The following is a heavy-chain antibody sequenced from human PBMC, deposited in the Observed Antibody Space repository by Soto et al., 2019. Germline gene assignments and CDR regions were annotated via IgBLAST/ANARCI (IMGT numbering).Heavy chain of an antibody. CDR3: ARDSRYYHSSWFDP. J-gene: IGHJ5*02. V-gene: IGHV3-30-3*01. Sequence: GGSLRLSCAASGFTFSSYAMHWVRQAPGKGLEWVAVISYDGSNKYYADSVKGRFTISRDNSKNTLYLQMNSLRAEDTAVYYCARDSRYYHSSWFDPWGQGTLVTVSS. CDR1: GFTFSSYA. CDR2: ISYDGSNK. D-gene: IGHD3-10*01.